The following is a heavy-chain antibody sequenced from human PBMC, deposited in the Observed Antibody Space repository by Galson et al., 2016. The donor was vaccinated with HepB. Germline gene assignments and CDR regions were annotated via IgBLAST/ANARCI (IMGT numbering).Heavy chain of an antibody. CDR3: AKGSYYGSAYLYGLDV. J-gene: IGHJ6*02. CDR2: ISRGSGTI. D-gene: IGHD3-10*01. Sequence: SLRLSCAASGFTFSSYGMNWIRQAPGKGLEWVSYISRGSGTIYYADSVRGRFTVSRDNARNSLYLQMNSLRAEDTAVYYCAKGSYYGSAYLYGLDVWGQGTTVTVSS. CDR1: GFTFSSYG. V-gene: IGHV3-48*01.